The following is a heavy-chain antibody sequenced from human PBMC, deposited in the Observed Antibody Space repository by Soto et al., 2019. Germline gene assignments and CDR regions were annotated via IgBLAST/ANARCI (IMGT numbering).Heavy chain of an antibody. CDR3: ARVRYCSSTSCVGPFDP. Sequence: PSQTLSLPCAISGDSVSSNSAAWNWIRQSPSRGLEWLGRTYYRSKWYNDYAVSVKSRITINPDTSKNQFSLQLNSVTPEDTAVYYCARVRYCSSTSCVGPFDPWGQGTLVTVSS. V-gene: IGHV6-1*01. CDR1: GDSVSSNSAA. CDR2: TYYRSKWYN. D-gene: IGHD2-2*01. J-gene: IGHJ5*02.